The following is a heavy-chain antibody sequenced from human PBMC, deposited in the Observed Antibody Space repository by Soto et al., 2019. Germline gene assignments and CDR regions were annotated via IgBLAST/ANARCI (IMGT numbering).Heavy chain of an antibody. V-gene: IGHV3-33*01. D-gene: IGHD2-2*01. J-gene: IGHJ2*01. Sequence: QVKLVESGGGVVQPGRSLRLSCAASGFVFTTYGMHWVRQAPGKGLEWVGVIWHDGSGTYYADALKGRFTISRDNSKNTLFLQMDSLTVEDTAVYYCVRDPVALRNRVRAGYFNLWGRGTQVTVSS. CDR1: GFVFTTYG. CDR3: VRDPVALRNRVRAGYFNL. CDR2: IWHDGSGT.